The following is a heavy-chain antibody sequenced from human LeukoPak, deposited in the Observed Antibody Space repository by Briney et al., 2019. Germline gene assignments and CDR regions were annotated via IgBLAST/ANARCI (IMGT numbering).Heavy chain of an antibody. V-gene: IGHV1-18*01. D-gene: IGHD6-13*01. CDR1: GYTFTRYG. J-gene: IGHJ4*02. Sequence: ASVKVSCKASGYTFTRYGISWVRQAPGQGLEWMGWISGYNGNIKYAQKLQGRVTMTTDTSTSTAYMELSSLRSEDTAVYYCATDRWYGAKFDYWGQGTLVTVSS. CDR3: ATDRWYGAKFDY. CDR2: ISGYNGNI.